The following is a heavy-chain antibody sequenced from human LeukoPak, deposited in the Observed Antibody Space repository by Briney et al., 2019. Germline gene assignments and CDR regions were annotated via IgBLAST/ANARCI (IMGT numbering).Heavy chain of an antibody. V-gene: IGHV3-21*01. CDR3: ASSYSSGWLGY. CDR2: ISSSSSYI. Sequence: GGSLRLSCAASGFTCSSYSMNWVRQAPGKGLEWVSSISSSSSYIYYADSVKGRFTISRDNAKNSLYLQMNSLRAEDTAVYYCASSYSSGWLGYWGQGTLVTVSS. CDR1: GFTCSSYS. J-gene: IGHJ4*02. D-gene: IGHD6-19*01.